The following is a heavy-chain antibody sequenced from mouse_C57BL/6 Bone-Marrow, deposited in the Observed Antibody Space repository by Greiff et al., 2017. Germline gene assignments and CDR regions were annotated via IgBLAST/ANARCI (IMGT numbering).Heavy chain of an antibody. CDR1: GYTFTSYG. CDR3: ARDYEYLFDY. J-gene: IGHJ2*01. CDR2: IYPRSGNT. D-gene: IGHD5-1*01. Sequence: VKLQESGAELARPGASVKLSCKASGYTFTSYGISWVKQRPGQGLEWIGEIYPRSGNTYYNEKFKGKATLTADKSSSTAYMELRSLTSEDSAVYFCARDYEYLFDYWGQGTTLTVSS. V-gene: IGHV1-81*01.